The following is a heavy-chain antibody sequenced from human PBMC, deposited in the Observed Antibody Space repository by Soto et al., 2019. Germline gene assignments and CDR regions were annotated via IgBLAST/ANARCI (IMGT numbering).Heavy chain of an antibody. CDR2: IYPDDSDT. CDR3: AKRRRQSGDFRSFDY. CDR1: GYRFTSYW. D-gene: IGHD3-10*01. J-gene: IGHJ4*02. Sequence: GESLKSSCQDSGYRFTSYWIAWVRQMPGKGLEWMGVIYPDDSDTKYSPSFQGHVTIPADASISTAFLQWGNLKDSSTAIYYCAKRRRQSGDFRSFDYGRQGNLVNVSS. V-gene: IGHV5-51*01.